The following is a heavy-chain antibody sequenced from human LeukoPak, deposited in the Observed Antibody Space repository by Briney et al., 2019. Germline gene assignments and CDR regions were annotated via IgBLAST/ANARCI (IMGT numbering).Heavy chain of an antibody. CDR1: GFTVSSNY. CDR2: IYSGGST. V-gene: IGHV3-66*01. CDR3: ASSLLYYDILTGYYPFFP. J-gene: IGHJ5*02. D-gene: IGHD3-9*01. Sequence: GGSLRLSCAASGFTVSSNYISWVRQAPGKGLEWVSVIYSGGSTYYADSVKGRFTISRDNSKNTLYLQMNSLRAEDTAVYYCASSLLYYDILTGYYPFFPWGQRTLVTVSS.